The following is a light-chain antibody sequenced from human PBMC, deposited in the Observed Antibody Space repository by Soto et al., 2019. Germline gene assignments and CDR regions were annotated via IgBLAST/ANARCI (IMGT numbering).Light chain of an antibody. V-gene: IGLV1-47*01. CDR1: TSSIGRNY. CDR2: RNN. CDR3: AAWDDSLNGRVV. Sequence: QSVLTQPPSASGTPGQRVTISCSGGTSSIGRNYVYWYQQLPGTAPKLVIYRNNQRPSGVPDRFSGSKSGTSASLAIRGLRSEDEADYYCAAWDDSLNGRVVFGGGTKVTVL. J-gene: IGLJ2*01.